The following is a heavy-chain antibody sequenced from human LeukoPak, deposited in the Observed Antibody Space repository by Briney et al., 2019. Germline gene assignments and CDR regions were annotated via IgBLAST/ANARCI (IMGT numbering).Heavy chain of an antibody. D-gene: IGHD3-16*01. Sequence: SETLSLTCSVSGASIRSSTHYWAWLRQAPGTGLEWVGSIFYSGDTYYNPSLRSRLTIAVDTSKNQFSLNLASVTASDTGTYFCSRRGTTSSIGWFDHWGQGSPVIASS. V-gene: IGHV4-39*01. CDR1: GASIRSSTHY. CDR2: IFYSGDT. J-gene: IGHJ5*02. CDR3: SRRGTTSSIGWFDH.